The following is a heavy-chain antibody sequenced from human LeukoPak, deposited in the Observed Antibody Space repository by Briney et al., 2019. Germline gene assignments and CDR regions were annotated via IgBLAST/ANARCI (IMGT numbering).Heavy chain of an antibody. CDR1: GYTFSSYH. J-gene: IGHJ4*02. CDR3: ARDFATWYFDY. V-gene: IGHV1-18*01. Sequence: GASVKVSCKAPGYTFSSYHVSWVRQAPGQGLEWMGWINTYDGNTNYAQNFQGRVAMTTDTSTSTAYMELRRLRSDDTAVYYCARDFATWYFDYWGQGTLVTVSS. D-gene: IGHD2-15*01. CDR2: INTYDGNT.